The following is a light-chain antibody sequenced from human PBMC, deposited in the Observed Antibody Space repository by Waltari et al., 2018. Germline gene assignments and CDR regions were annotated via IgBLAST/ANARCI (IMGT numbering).Light chain of an antibody. J-gene: IGLJ2*01. CDR3: NSYTGSNTVV. Sequence: QSALTQPASVSGSPGQAITISCTGSSIDVETYDFVSWYQRHPGKVPKLSIYDVNIRPSGVPDRFSGSKSGNTASLTISGLQAEDEAIYYCNSYTGSNTVVFGGGTKLTVL. CDR1: SIDVETYDF. CDR2: DVN. V-gene: IGLV2-14*03.